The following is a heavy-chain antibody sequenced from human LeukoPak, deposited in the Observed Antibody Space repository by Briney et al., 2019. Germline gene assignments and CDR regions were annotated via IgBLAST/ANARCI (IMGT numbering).Heavy chain of an antibody. D-gene: IGHD4-17*01. J-gene: IGHJ4*02. Sequence: SETLSLTCTVSGGSISSGGYYWSWIRQHPGKGLEWIVYIYYSGSTYYNPSLKSRFTTSVDTSKNQFSLKLSSVTAADTAVYYCARAVYGDPYYFDYWGQGTLVTVSS. V-gene: IGHV4-31*03. CDR3: ARAVYGDPYYFDY. CDR2: IYYSGST. CDR1: GGSISSGGYY.